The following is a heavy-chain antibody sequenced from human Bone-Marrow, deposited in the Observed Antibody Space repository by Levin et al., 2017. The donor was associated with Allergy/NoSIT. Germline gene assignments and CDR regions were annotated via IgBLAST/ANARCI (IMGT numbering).Heavy chain of an antibody. CDR1: GFPFSRYS. J-gene: IGHJ4*02. D-gene: IGHD2-2*01. CDR2: ISRSSSTI. CDR3: ARPDCSGTSCYYFFDS. Sequence: LSLTCAASGFPFSRYSMNWVRQAPGRGLEWVSYISRSSSTISYADSVKGRFTISRDNAKNSLYLQMNSLRDEETAVYYCARPDCSGTSCYYFFDSWGQGTLVTVSS. V-gene: IGHV3-48*02.